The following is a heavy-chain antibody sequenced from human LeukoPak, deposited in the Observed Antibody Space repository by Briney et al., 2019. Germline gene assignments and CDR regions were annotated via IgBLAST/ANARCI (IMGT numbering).Heavy chain of an antibody. Sequence: GGSLRLSCAASGFTFSSYEMNWVRQAPGKGLDWVSYISSSGSTIYYADSVKGRFTISRDNAKNSLYLQMNSLGAEDTAVYYCARVEPGYSSSWYGVDYWGQGTLVTVSS. D-gene: IGHD6-13*01. J-gene: IGHJ4*02. CDR2: ISSSGSTI. CDR3: ARVEPGYSSSWYGVDY. V-gene: IGHV3-48*03. CDR1: GFTFSSYE.